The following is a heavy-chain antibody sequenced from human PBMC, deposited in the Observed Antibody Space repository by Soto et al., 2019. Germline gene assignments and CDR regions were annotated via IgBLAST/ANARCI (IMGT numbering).Heavy chain of an antibody. CDR2: INSDGSST. CDR1: GFTFSSYW. CDR3: ARRDDNNPVFIYMDV. V-gene: IGHV3-74*01. J-gene: IGHJ6*03. Sequence: EVHLVESGGGLVQPGGSLRLSCAASGFTFSSYWMHWVRQAPGKGLVWVSRINSDGSSTSYADSVKGRFTISRDNAKNTLYLQMNSLRAEDTAVHYCARRDDNNPVFIYMDVWGKGTTVTVSS.